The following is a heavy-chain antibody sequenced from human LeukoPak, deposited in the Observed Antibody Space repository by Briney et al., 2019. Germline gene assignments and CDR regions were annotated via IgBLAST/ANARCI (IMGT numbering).Heavy chain of an antibody. CDR2: ISDIGST. J-gene: IGHJ1*01. V-gene: IGHV4-34*01. CDR3: ARGTRRAGAGYRDVH. D-gene: IGHD6-13*01. CDR1: GESLNTYY. Sequence: SETLSLTCAVSGESLNTYYWIWIRQLPGKGMEWIGQISDIGSTKYNPSLKSRVTISIDTSKNQFSLRLSSVTAVDTAVYHCARGTRRAGAGYRDVHWGQGTLVSVSS.